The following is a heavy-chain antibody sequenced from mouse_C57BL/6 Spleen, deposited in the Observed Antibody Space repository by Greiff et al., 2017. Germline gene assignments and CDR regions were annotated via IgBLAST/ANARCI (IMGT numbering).Heavy chain of an antibody. CDR2: IYPGSGNT. V-gene: IGHV1-76*01. Sequence: VQLQQSGAELVRPGASVKLSCKASGYTFTDYYINWVKQRPGQGLEWIARIYPGSGNTYYNEKFKGKATLTAEKSSSTAYRQLSSLTSDDSAVYFCARERDFDYWGQGTTLTVSS. J-gene: IGHJ2*01. CDR1: GYTFTDYY. CDR3: ARERDFDY.